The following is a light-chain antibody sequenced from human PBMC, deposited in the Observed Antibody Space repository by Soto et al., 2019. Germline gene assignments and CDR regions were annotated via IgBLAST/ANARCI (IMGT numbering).Light chain of an antibody. CDR2: GAS. J-gene: IGKJ5*01. Sequence: GDRVTITCRASQTIRRWLAWYQQKPGTAPKLLISGASNLEGGVPSRFSGSGSGTEFTLTISSLQPEDFATYYCQQANSFPITFGQGTRLEIK. CDR1: QTIRRW. V-gene: IGKV1-12*01. CDR3: QQANSFPIT.